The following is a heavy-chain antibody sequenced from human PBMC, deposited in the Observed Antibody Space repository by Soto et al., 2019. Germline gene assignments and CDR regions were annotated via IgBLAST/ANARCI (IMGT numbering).Heavy chain of an antibody. D-gene: IGHD2-21*01. V-gene: IGHV2-5*02. J-gene: IGHJ4*02. CDR2: IYWDDDK. CDR3: ARLVAAGITYYFDS. CDR1: AFSLSTSGVG. Sequence: SGPTLVNPTQTLTLTCTFSAFSLSTSGVGVGWIRQPPGKALEWLTFIYWDDDKRYSPSLKSRLTITKDTSKNQVVLTMTNMDPVDTATYYCARLVAAGITYYFDSWGQGTLVTVS.